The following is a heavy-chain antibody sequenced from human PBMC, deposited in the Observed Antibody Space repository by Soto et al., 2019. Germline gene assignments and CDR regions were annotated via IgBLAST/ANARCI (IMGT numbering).Heavy chain of an antibody. CDR2: ISYDGNIK. J-gene: IGHJ3*01. Sequence: QVQLVESGGGVVQPGGSLTLSCAASGFTFSTYAMHWVRQAPGKGLEWVTLISYDGNIKSYADSVKGRFAISRDNSKNTLFMQPISLRPEARALYAGAREPAFVLTVRRAFACWGKETMFTESS. D-gene: IGHD3-9*01. V-gene: IGHV3-30*09. CDR3: AREPAFVLTVRRAFAC. CDR1: GFTFSTYA.